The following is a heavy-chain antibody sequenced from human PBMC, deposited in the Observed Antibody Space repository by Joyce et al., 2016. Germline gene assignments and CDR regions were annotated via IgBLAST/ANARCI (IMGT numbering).Heavy chain of an antibody. CDR3: AKQGAVAPYFDY. V-gene: IGHV3-30*18. J-gene: IGHJ4*02. CDR2: ISYDGNNQ. CDR1: GFTFSSYN. D-gene: IGHD6-19*01. Sequence: QVQLVESGGGVVQPGRSLRLSCAASGFTFSSYNFHWVRQAPGKGVECVTVISYDGNNQYYADSVMGRFTVSRDNSKNTLYLQMNSLRADDSAVYYCAKQGAVAPYFDYWGQGTLVTVSS.